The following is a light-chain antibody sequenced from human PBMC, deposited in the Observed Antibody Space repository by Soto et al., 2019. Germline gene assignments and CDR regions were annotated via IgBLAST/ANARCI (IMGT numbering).Light chain of an antibody. J-gene: IGLJ2*01. CDR1: SSNIGAGYD. CDR2: SNT. Sequence: QSVLTQPPSVSGAPGQRVTISCTGGSSNIGAGYDVHWYQHLPGTAPKLLIYSNTNRPSGVPNRFSGSKSGTSASLAIAGLQAEDDADYYCQSYDSSLSGSVVFGGGTKLTVL. V-gene: IGLV1-40*01. CDR3: QSYDSSLSGSVV.